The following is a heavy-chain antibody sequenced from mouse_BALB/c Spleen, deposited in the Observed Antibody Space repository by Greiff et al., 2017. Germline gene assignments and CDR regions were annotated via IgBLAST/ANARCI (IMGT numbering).Heavy chain of an antibody. CDR3: ARASYGPYYAMDY. V-gene: IGHV5-4*02. J-gene: IGHJ4*01. CDR1: GFTFSDYY. CDR2: ISDGGSYT. D-gene: IGHD1-1*01. Sequence: EVKVVESGGGLVKPGGSLKLSCAASGFTFSDYYMYWVRQTPEKRLEWVATISDGGSYTYYPDSVKGRFTISRDNAKNNLYLQMSSLKSEDTAMYYCARASYGPYYAMDYWGQGTSVTVSS.